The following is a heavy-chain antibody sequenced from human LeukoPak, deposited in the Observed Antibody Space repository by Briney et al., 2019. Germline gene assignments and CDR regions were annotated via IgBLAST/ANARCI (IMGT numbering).Heavy chain of an antibody. CDR2: INPSGGST. V-gene: IGHV1-46*01. D-gene: IGHD5-24*01. J-gene: IGHJ4*02. CDR3: ARDPNYPVPFYYFDY. CDR1: GYTLTELS. Sequence: ASVKVSCKVSGYTLTELSMHWVRQAPGQGLEWMGIINPSGGSTSYAQKFQGRVTMTRDTSTSTVYMELSSLRSEDTAVYYCARDPNYPVPFYYFDYWGQGTLVTVSS.